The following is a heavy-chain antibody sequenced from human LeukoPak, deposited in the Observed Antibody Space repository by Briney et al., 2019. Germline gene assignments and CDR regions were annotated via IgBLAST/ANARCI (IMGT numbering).Heavy chain of an antibody. CDR2: ISGSGGST. Sequence: GGSLRLSCAASGFTFSSYAMSWVRQAPGKGLEWVSAISGSGGSTYYADSVKGRFTISRDNSKNTLYLQMNSLRAEDTAVYYCAKRVLRFLEWSDFFDLWGRGTLVTVSS. D-gene: IGHD3-3*01. CDR1: GFTFSSYA. J-gene: IGHJ2*01. CDR3: AKRVLRFLEWSDFFDL. V-gene: IGHV3-23*01.